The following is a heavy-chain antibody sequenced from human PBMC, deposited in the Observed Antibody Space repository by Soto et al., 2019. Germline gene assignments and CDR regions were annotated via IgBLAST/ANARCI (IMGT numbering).Heavy chain of an antibody. J-gene: IGHJ4*02. V-gene: IGHV1-69*10. CDR2: TIPILGTP. Sequence: GASVKVSCKASGDTFSSYAISWVRQAPGQGLEWMGGTIPILGTPNYAQKFQGRVTITADKSTSTAYMEVSSLRSEDTAVYYCARERSRYDRSGYYRPDYWGQGTLVTVSS. D-gene: IGHD3-22*01. CDR3: ARERSRYDRSGYYRPDY. CDR1: GDTFSSYA.